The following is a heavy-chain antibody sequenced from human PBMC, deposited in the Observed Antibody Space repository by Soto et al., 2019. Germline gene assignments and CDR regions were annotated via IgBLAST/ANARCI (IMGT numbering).Heavy chain of an antibody. CDR3: AKDRSTFIGPAIFDY. CDR1: GFTFGDHA. D-gene: IGHD1-26*01. J-gene: IGHJ4*02. V-gene: IGHV3-23*04. Sequence: EVQLVESGGDLVQPGGSLRLSCAASGFTFGDHAMHWVRQVPGRGLEWVSAISGSGGSTYYADSVKGRFTISRDNSKNTLYLQMNSLRAEDTAVYYCAKDRSTFIGPAIFDYWGQGTLVTVSS. CDR2: ISGSGGST.